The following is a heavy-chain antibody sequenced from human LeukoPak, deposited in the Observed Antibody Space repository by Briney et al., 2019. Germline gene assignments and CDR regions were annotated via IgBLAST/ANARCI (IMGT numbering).Heavy chain of an antibody. CDR2: INPNSGGT. V-gene: IGHV1-2*02. D-gene: IGHD3-10*01. CDR1: GYTFTGYY. J-gene: IGHJ1*01. Sequence: GASVKVSCKASGYTFTGYYMHWVRQAPGQGLEWMGWINPNSGGTNYAQKFQGRVTMTSDTSISTAYMELSRLRSDDTAVYYCARGITMVREAPFQHWGQGTLVTVSS. CDR3: ARGITMVREAPFQH.